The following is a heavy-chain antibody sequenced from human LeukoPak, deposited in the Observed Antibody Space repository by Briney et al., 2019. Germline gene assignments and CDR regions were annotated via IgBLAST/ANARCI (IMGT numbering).Heavy chain of an antibody. CDR2: ISGSGGST. J-gene: IGHJ4*02. CDR1: GFTFSSYA. D-gene: IGHD6-13*01. Sequence: PGGSLRLSCAASGFTFSSYAMSWVRQAPGKGLEWVSAISGSGGSTYYADSVKGRFTISRDNSKNTLYLQMNSLRAEDTAVYYCASSSWLRDSNFDNWGQGTLVTVSS. V-gene: IGHV3-23*01. CDR3: ASSSWLRDSNFDN.